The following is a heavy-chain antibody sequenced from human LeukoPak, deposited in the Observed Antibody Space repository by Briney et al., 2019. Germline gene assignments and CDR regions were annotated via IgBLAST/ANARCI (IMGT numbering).Heavy chain of an antibody. CDR2: INEDGSKI. Sequence: GGSLRLSCEASGFRLDNYWMTWVRQAPGKGLEWVADINEDGSKIYSLDSVKGRFTISRDNAKNSLSLQLRTLRVCETGVYYCARWSHVSGRWFLDNWGRGTLVTVSS. J-gene: IGHJ4*02. CDR1: GFRLDNYW. V-gene: IGHV3-7*05. CDR3: ARWSHVSGRWFLDN. D-gene: IGHD3-10*01.